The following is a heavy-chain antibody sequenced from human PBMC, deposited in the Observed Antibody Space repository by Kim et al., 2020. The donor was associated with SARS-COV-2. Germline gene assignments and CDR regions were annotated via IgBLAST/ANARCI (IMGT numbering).Heavy chain of an antibody. CDR3: ARGSDDAFDI. J-gene: IGHJ3*02. Sequence: NSTPSVKSQVTISVDTSKNQFSRKLSSVTAADTAVYYCARGSDDAFDIWGQGTMVTVSS. D-gene: IGHD3-10*01. V-gene: IGHV4-34*01.